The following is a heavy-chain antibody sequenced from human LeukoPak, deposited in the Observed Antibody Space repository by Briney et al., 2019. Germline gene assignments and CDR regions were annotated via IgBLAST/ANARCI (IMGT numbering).Heavy chain of an antibody. Sequence: SETLSLTCTVSGASISSYYWSWIRQPPGKGLEWXXXXXXXXXTNYNPTHYNPSLKSRVTISVDTSKNHFSLKLSSVTAADTAVYYCASGPYPAAGTDHQFDYWGPGTLVTVSS. J-gene: IGHJ4*02. CDR1: GASISSYY. CDR2: XXXXXXTNYNPT. V-gene: IGHV4-59*01. CDR3: ASGPYPAAGTDHQFDY. D-gene: IGHD6-13*01.